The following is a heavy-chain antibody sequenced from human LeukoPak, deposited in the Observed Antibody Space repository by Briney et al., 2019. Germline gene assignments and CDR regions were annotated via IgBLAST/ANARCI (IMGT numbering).Heavy chain of an antibody. CDR3: ARTPLGSDIVVVPAADY. CDR2: IYYSGST. V-gene: IGHV4-30-4*08. D-gene: IGHD2-2*01. CDR1: GGSISSGDYY. J-gene: IGHJ4*02. Sequence: SETLSPTCTVFGGSISSGDYYWSWIRQPPGRGLEWIGYIYYSGSTYYNPSLKSRVTISVDTSKNQFSLKLSSVTAADTAVYYCARTPLGSDIVVVPAADYWGQGTLVTVSS.